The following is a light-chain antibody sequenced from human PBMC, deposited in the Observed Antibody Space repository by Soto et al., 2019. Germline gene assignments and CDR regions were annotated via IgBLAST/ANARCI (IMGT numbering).Light chain of an antibody. Sequence: EIVMTQSPATLSVSPGERATLSCRASQSVSSNLAWYQQKPGQAPRLLIYGASTRATGIPARFSGSGSGTDFTLTISRLEPEDFAVYYCQQYGSSFLTFGGGTKVDIK. CDR3: QQYGSSFLT. J-gene: IGKJ4*01. CDR1: QSVSSN. CDR2: GAS. V-gene: IGKV3-15*01.